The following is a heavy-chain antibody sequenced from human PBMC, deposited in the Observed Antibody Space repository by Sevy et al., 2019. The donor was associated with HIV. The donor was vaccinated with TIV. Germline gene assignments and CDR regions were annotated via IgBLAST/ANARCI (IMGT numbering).Heavy chain of an antibody. V-gene: IGHV1-46*01. CDR2: INPSGGST. J-gene: IGHJ4*02. CDR1: GYTFTSYY. D-gene: IGHD3-22*01. CDR3: ARALRDYYDSSGYSLVFDY. Sequence: ASVNVSCKASGYTFTSYYMHWVRQAPGQGLEWMGIINPSGGSTSYAQKFQGRVTMTRDTSTSTVYMELSSLRSEDTAVYYCARALRDYYDSSGYSLVFDYWGQGTLVTVSS.